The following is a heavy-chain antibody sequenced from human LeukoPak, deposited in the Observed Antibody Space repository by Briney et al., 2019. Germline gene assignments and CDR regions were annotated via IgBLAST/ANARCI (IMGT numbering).Heavy chain of an antibody. CDR3: ARDLNWLLFDY. CDR1: GYTFSAYC. Sequence: GGSLRLSCAASGYTFSAYCMHCVRQAPGKARVWVSRVKYAGSTTTHADSVRSRFTISRDNAKNILYLQMNSLRVEDTAVYYCARDLNWLLFDYWGQGTLVTVSS. D-gene: IGHD3-9*01. J-gene: IGHJ4*02. V-gene: IGHV3-74*03. CDR2: VKYAGSTT.